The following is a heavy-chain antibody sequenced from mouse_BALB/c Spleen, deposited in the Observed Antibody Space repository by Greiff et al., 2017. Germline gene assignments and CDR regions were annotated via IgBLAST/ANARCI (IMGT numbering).Heavy chain of an antibody. CDR2: IWAGGST. V-gene: IGHV2-9*02. CDR3: ARYYYGSSWGFAY. D-gene: IGHD1-1*01. CDR1: GFSLTSYG. Sequence: QVQLKESGPGLVAPSQSLSITCTVSGFSLTSYGVHWVRQPPGKGLEWLGVIWAGGSTNYNSALMSRLSISKDNSKSQVFLKMNSLQTDDTAMYYCARYYYGSSWGFAYWGQGTLVTVSA. J-gene: IGHJ3*01.